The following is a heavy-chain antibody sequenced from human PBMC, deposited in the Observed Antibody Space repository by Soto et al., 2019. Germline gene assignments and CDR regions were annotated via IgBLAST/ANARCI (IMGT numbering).Heavy chain of an antibody. CDR2: IYSDSST. D-gene: IGHD4-17*01. Sequence: EVQLVESGGGLVQPGGSLRLSCAASGFTVSSNYMSWVRQAPGKGLEWVSVIYSDSSTYYADSVKGRFTISRDNSKNTLYLQMNRLRAEDTAVYYCARDDGLAEAVDIWGQGTMVTVYS. CDR1: GFTVSSNY. CDR3: ARDDGLAEAVDI. V-gene: IGHV3-66*01. J-gene: IGHJ3*02.